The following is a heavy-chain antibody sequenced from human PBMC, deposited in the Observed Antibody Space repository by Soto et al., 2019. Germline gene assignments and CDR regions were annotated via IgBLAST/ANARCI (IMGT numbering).Heavy chain of an antibody. D-gene: IGHD6-13*01. Sequence: SGPTLVNPTQTLTLTFTFSGFSLITSGVDVGWIRQPPGKALEWLALIYWDDDKRYSPSLKSRLTITKDTSKNQVVLTMTNMDPVDTATYYCAHSPTVSIAAALNWFAPCGQGTLVTVAS. CDR3: AHSPTVSIAAALNWFAP. CDR1: GFSLITSGVD. V-gene: IGHV2-5*02. J-gene: IGHJ5*02. CDR2: IYWDDDK.